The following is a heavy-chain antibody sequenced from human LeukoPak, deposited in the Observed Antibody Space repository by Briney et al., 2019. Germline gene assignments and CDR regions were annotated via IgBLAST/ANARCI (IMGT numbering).Heavy chain of an antibody. V-gene: IGHV1-69*13. Sequence: SVKVSCKASGGTFSSYAISWVRQAPGQGLEWMGGIIPIFGTANYAQKFQGRVRITADESTSTAYMELSSLRSEDTAVYYCATDTFDCSSTSCYSPPTCWGQGTLVTVSS. CDR1: GGTFSSYA. J-gene: IGHJ4*02. D-gene: IGHD2-2*01. CDR2: IIPIFGTA. CDR3: ATDTFDCSSTSCYSPPTC.